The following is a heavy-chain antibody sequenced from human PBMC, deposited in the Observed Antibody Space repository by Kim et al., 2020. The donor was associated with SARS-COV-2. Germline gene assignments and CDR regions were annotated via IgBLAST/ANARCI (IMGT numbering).Heavy chain of an antibody. J-gene: IGHJ3*02. CDR1: GGSFSGYY. CDR2: INHSGST. D-gene: IGHD2-2*01. V-gene: IGHV4-34*01. Sequence: SETLSLTCAVYGGSFSGYYWSWIRQPPGKGLEWIGEINHSGSTNYNPSLKSRVTISVDTSKNQFSLKLSSVTAADTAVYYCARGACSSTSCFDRDAFDIWGQGTMVTVSS. CDR3: ARGACSSTSCFDRDAFDI.